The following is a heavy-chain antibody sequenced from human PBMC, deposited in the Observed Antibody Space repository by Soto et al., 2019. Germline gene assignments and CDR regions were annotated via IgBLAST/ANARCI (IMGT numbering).Heavy chain of an antibody. D-gene: IGHD3-9*01. J-gene: IGHJ4*02. V-gene: IGHV3-33*01. Sequence: QVQLVESGGGVVQPGRSLRLSCAASGFTFSSYGMHWVRQAPGKGLEWVAVIWYDGSNKYYADSVKGRFTISRDNSKNALYLQMNSLRAEDTAVYYCARSDDILTGYHMPADYRGQGTLVTVAA. CDR3: ARSDDILTGYHMPADY. CDR2: IWYDGSNK. CDR1: GFTFSSYG.